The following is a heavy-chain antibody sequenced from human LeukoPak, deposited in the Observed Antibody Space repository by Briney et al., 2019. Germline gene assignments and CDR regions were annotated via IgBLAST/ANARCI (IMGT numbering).Heavy chain of an antibody. V-gene: IGHV3-33*01. CDR1: GFTFSSYG. CDR3: ARIVGGLLTMVRGVIVETAY. Sequence: PGRSLRLSCAASGFTFSSYGMHWVRQAPGKGLEWVAVIWYDGSNKYYADSVKGRFTISRDNSKNTLYLQMNSLRAEDTAVYYCARIVGGLLTMVRGVIVETAYWGQGTLVTVSS. CDR2: IWYDGSNK. J-gene: IGHJ4*02. D-gene: IGHD3-10*01.